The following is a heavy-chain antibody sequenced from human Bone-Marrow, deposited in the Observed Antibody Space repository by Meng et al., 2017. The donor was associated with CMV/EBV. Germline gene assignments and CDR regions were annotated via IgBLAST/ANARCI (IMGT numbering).Heavy chain of an antibody. CDR1: GGSFSGYY. J-gene: IGHJ4*02. CDR2: INHSGST. Sequence: GSLRLSCAVYGGSFSGYYWSWIRQPPGKGLEWIGEINHSGSTNYNPSLKSRVTISVDTSKNQFPLKLSSVTAADTAVYYCARGSGSCGGDCYNFDYWGQGTLVTVSS. V-gene: IGHV4-34*01. CDR3: ARGSGSCGGDCYNFDY. D-gene: IGHD2-21*01.